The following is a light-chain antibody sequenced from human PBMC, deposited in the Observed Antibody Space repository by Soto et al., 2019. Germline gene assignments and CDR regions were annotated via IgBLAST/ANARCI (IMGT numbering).Light chain of an antibody. J-gene: IGKJ1*01. V-gene: IGKV3-15*01. CDR1: QSINAH. CDR2: GAS. Sequence: EVVMTQSPATLSVSPGERVTLSCRASQSINAHLAWYQQKPGQAPRLLIHGASTRATGIPARFSGSGFGTEFILNIRSLQSEDFEIYYCQQYNTWLWTFGQGTKVEI. CDR3: QQYNTWLWT.